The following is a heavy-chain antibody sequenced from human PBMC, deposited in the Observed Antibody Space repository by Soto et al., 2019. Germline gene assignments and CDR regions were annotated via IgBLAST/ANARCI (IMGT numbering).Heavy chain of an antibody. Sequence: LQLVQSGPAVKRPGASVNVSCKASGYTFPSYGINWVRQAPGQGLEWMGWISAYNGDTNYAKKFEGRRTMTTETSTTTAYMDLSRLTSGDTATYYCARGRRQGVPSFGESDYWGQGSLVTVSS. CDR3: ARGRRQGVPSFGESDY. D-gene: IGHD3-10*01. CDR2: ISAYNGDT. J-gene: IGHJ4*02. V-gene: IGHV1-18*04. CDR1: GYTFPSYG.